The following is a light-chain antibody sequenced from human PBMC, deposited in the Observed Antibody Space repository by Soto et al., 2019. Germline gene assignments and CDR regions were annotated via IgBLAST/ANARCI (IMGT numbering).Light chain of an antibody. Sequence: QSVLTQPPSVSGAPGQRVTISCTGSSSNIGAGYAVHWYQQLPGTAPKLLISGDTNRPSGVPDRFSGSKSGTSASLAITGLQAEDEADYYCQSYDNSLSGWLFGGGTKLTVL. CDR1: SSNIGAGYA. CDR2: GDT. CDR3: QSYDNSLSGWL. J-gene: IGLJ2*01. V-gene: IGLV1-40*01.